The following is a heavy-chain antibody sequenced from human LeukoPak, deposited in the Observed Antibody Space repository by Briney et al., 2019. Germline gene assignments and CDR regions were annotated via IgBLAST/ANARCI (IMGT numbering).Heavy chain of an antibody. CDR3: ARTRITIFGVVIPDAFDI. CDR1: GGSFSGYY. V-gene: IGHV4-34*01. D-gene: IGHD3-3*01. CDR2: INHSGST. J-gene: IGHJ3*02. Sequence: SETLSLNCAGYGGSFSGYYWSWIRQPPGKGLEWIGEINHSGSTNYNPSLKSRVTISVDTSKNQFSLKLSSVTAADTAVYYCARTRITIFGVVIPDAFDIWGQGTMVTVSS.